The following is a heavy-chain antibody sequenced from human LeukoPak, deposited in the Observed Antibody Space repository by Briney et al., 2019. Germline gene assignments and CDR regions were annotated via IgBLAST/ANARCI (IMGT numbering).Heavy chain of an antibody. V-gene: IGHV3-21*01. CDR1: GFTFSSHT. J-gene: IGHJ6*03. Sequence: GGSLRLSCAASGFTFSSHTINWVRQAPGKGLEWVSSISSSSDYIHYADSVKGRFTISRDNAKNTLYLQMNSLRTEDTAVYYCARDSLRTALYYMDVWGKGTTVTVSS. CDR3: ARDSLRTALYYMDV. CDR2: ISSSSDYI.